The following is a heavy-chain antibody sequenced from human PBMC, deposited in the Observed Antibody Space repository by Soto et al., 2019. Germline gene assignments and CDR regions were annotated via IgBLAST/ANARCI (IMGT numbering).Heavy chain of an antibody. CDR3: ARDGEVRPKSAMHWELPYLWFDP. Sequence: QVQLQESGPGLVKPSQTLSLTCTVSGGSISSGDYYWSWIRQPPGKGLEWIGYIYYSGSTYYNPSLKSRVTISVDTSKNQFSLKLSSVTAADTAVYYCARDGEVRPKSAMHWELPYLWFDPWGQGTLVTVSS. V-gene: IGHV4-30-4*01. D-gene: IGHD1-26*01. J-gene: IGHJ5*02. CDR1: GGSISSGDYY. CDR2: IYYSGST.